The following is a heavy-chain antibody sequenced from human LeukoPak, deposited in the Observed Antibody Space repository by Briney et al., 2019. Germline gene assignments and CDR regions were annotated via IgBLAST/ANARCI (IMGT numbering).Heavy chain of an antibody. V-gene: IGHV4-59*01. J-gene: IGHJ5*02. CDR2: IYSSGST. CDR3: ARSRDSSGYRNNWFDP. CDR1: DDSISSYY. D-gene: IGHD3-22*01. Sequence: SETLSLTCTVSDDSISSYYWSWIRQPPGKGLEWIGYIYSSGSTNYNPSLKSQVTMSVDTSKNQFSLKLNSVTAADTAVYYCARSRDSSGYRNNWFDPWGRGTLVTVSS.